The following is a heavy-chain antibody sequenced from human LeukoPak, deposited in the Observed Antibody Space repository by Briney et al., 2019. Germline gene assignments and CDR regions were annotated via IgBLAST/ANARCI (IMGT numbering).Heavy chain of an antibody. CDR3: ATEVVGYGDVHYFDS. J-gene: IGHJ4*02. CDR2: FDPADGEP. V-gene: IGHV1-24*01. D-gene: IGHD4-17*01. Sequence: ASVKVSCKISGYTLTEVSMHWVRQAPGKGLEWMGGFDPADGEPIYVQKFQGRVTMSEDTSTDTAYMDLSSLRFEDTAVYYCATEVVGYGDVHYFDSWGQGTLVTVSS. CDR1: GYTLTEVS.